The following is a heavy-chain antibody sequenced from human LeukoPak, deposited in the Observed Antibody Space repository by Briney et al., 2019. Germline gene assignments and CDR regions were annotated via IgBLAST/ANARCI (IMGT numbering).Heavy chain of an antibody. V-gene: IGHV6-1*01. CDR2: TYYRSKWYN. Sequence: SQTLSLTCAISGDSVSSNSAAWNWIRQSPSRGLEWLGRTYYRSKWYNDYAVSVKSRITINPDTSKNQFSLQLNSVTPEGTAVYYCARDRDLRITMVRGTHITRRGWFDPWGQGTLVTVSS. J-gene: IGHJ5*02. CDR1: GDSVSSNSAA. D-gene: IGHD3-10*01. CDR3: ARDRDLRITMVRGTHITRRGWFDP.